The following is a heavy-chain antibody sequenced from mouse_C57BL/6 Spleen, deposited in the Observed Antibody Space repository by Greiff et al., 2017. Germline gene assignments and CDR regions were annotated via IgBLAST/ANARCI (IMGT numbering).Heavy chain of an antibody. CDR1: GYTFTDYN. V-gene: IGHV1-18*01. D-gene: IGHD1-1*01. CDR2: INPNNGGT. J-gene: IGHJ3*01. CDR3: ARDYGSSYSFAY. Sequence: EVQLQQPGPELVKPGASVKLSCKASGYTFTDYNMDWVKQSHGKSLEWIGDINPNNGGTIYNQKFKGKATLTVDKSSSTAYMELRSLTSEDTAVYCCARDYGSSYSFAYWGQGTLVTVSA.